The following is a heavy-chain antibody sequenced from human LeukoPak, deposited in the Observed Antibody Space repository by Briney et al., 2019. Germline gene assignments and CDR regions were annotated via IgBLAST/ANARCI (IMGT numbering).Heavy chain of an antibody. CDR1: GFTFSNYG. J-gene: IGHJ4*02. CDR2: IWYDGSNK. D-gene: IGHD6-19*01. Sequence: PGGSLRLSCAASGFTFSNYGMHWVRQAPGKGLEWVAVIWYDGSNKYYADSVKGRFTISRDNSKNTLYLLMNSLRAEDTAVYYCARGSLGTIAVAGTLDYWGRGILVTVSS. CDR3: ARGSLGTIAVAGTLDY. V-gene: IGHV3-33*01.